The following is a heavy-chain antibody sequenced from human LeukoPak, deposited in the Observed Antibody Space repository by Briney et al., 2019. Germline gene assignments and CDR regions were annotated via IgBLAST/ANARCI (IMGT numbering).Heavy chain of an antibody. CDR2: IYYSGST. CDR3: ARETGRRRYCSGGSCYSVYYYYGMDV. D-gene: IGHD2-15*01. Sequence: SQTLSLTCTVSGGSISSGGYYWSWIRQHPGKGLEWIGYIYYSGSTYYNPSLKSRVTISVDTSKNQFSLKLSSVTAADTAVYYCARETGRRRYCSGGSCYSVYYYYGMDVWGQGTTVTVSS. V-gene: IGHV4-31*03. J-gene: IGHJ6*02. CDR1: GGSISSGGYY.